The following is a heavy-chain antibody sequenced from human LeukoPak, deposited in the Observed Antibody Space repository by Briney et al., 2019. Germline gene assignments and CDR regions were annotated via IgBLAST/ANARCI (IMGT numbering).Heavy chain of an antibody. V-gene: IGHV1-69*13. CDR2: IIPIFGTA. Sequence: SVKVSCKASGGTFSSYAISWVRQAPGQGLEWMGGIIPIFGTANYAQKFQGRVTITADESTSTAYMELSSLRSEDTAVYYCAREPGGGWSVSYNWSDPWGQGTLVTVSS. D-gene: IGHD3-16*01. J-gene: IGHJ5*02. CDR1: GGTFSSYA. CDR3: AREPGGGWSVSYNWSDP.